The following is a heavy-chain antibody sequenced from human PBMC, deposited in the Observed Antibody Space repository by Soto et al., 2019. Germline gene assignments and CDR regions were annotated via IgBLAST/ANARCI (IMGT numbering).Heavy chain of an antibody. CDR1: GFTFTSYA. J-gene: IGHJ4*02. V-gene: IGHV1-3*01. CDR2: INAGNGNT. CDR3: ARDLFTNPDFDY. D-gene: IGHD2-8*01. Sequence: XSVKVSCKASGFTFTSYAIHWLRQAPGQRLEWMGWINAGNGNTKYSQKFQGRVTITRDTSASTAYMELSSLRSEDTAVYYCARDLFTNPDFDYWGQGTLVTVS.